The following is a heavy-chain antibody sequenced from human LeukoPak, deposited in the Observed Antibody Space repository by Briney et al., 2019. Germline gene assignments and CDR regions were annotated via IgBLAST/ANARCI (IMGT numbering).Heavy chain of an antibody. Sequence: PGGSLRLSYAVSGITLSNYGMSWVRQAPGKGLEWVAGISGSGGRTNYADAVKGRFTISRDNAKNTLFLQMNSLRVEDTAVYFCAKRGVVIRVILVGFHKEAYYFDSWGQGALVTVSS. V-gene: IGHV3-23*01. D-gene: IGHD3-22*01. J-gene: IGHJ4*02. CDR2: ISGSGGRT. CDR1: GITLSNYG. CDR3: AKRGVVIRVILVGFHKEAYYFDS.